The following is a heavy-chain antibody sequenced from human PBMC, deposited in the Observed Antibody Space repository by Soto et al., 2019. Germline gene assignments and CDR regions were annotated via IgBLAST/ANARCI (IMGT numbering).Heavy chain of an antibody. CDR1: GGSISSYY. Sequence: LPETLSLTCTVSGGSISSYYWSWIRRPPGKGLEWIGYIYYSGSTNYNPSLKSRVTISVDTSKDQFSLKLSSVTAADTAVYYCARDDSYGPVGYWGQGTLVTVSS. D-gene: IGHD5-18*01. V-gene: IGHV4-59*01. J-gene: IGHJ4*02. CDR2: IYYSGST. CDR3: ARDDSYGPVGY.